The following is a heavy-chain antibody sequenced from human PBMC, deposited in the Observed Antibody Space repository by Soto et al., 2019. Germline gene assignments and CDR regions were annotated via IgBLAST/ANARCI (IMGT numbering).Heavy chain of an antibody. J-gene: IGHJ4*01. V-gene: IGHV4-39*01. D-gene: IGHD2-21*02. Sequence: LXESGPGLVKPSETLSLTCTVSGASSSGSSYYWGWIRQPPGKGLEWIGNIYYXGXXXXNPXXXXXXXXXXXXXXXXXXXXXXXXXXXXXAXXXXARLXEXSXYFGTYHFDSWG. CDR2: IYYXGXX. CDR3: ARLXEXSXYFGTYHFDS. CDR1: GASSSGSSYY.